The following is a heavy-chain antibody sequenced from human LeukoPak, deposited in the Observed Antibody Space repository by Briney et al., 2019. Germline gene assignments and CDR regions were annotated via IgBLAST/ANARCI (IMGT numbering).Heavy chain of an antibody. J-gene: IGHJ3*02. Sequence: SETLSLTCSASGGSIKGGGFFWNWVRQHPGKGLEWIGHIYYSGSTSYNPSVKSRVTISVDTSKNQFSLKLTSVTAADTAMYYCARDHGRSYNYGSDALDIWGQGTLVIASA. CDR1: GGSIKGGGFF. CDR3: ARDHGRSYNYGSDALDI. D-gene: IGHD5-18*01. V-gene: IGHV4-31*03. CDR2: IYYSGST.